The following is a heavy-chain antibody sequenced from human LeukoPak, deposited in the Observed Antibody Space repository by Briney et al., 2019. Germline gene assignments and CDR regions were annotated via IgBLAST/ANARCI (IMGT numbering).Heavy chain of an antibody. J-gene: IGHJ1*01. CDR2: INPGGGST. D-gene: IGHD3-10*01. V-gene: IGHV1-46*01. CDR1: GYTFTGYY. CDR3: ARGNPSGDGSGSAPRYFQH. Sequence: ASVKVSCKASGYTFTGYYMHWVRQAPGQGLEWMGWINPGGGSTSYAQKFQGKVTMTRDTSTNTVYMELSSLRSEDTAVYYCARGNPSGDGSGSAPRYFQHWGQGTLVIVSS.